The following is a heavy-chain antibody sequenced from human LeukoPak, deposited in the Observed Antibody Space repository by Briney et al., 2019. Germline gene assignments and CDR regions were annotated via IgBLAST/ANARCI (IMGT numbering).Heavy chain of an antibody. CDR2: INHSGST. D-gene: IGHD3-10*01. J-gene: IGHJ3*02. V-gene: IGHV4-34*01. CDR3: ARSTSMVRNLGGAFDI. CDR1: GGSFSGYY. Sequence: SETLSLTCADYGGSFSGYYWSWIRQPPGKGLEWIGEINHSGSTNYNPSLKSRVTISVDTPKNQFSLKLSSVTAADTAVYYCARSTSMVRNLGGAFDIWGQGTMVTVSS.